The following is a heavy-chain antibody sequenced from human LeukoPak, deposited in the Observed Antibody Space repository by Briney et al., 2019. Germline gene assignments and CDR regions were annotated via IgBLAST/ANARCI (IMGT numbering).Heavy chain of an antibody. CDR1: GFTFSDYY. CDR2: ISSSGRNI. V-gene: IGHV3-11*04. Sequence: GGSLRLSRAASGFTFSDYYMIWIRQAPGKGLECVSYISSSGRNIYYADSVKGRFTISRDNAKKSLYLQMNSLRAEDTAVYYCARHVVGVGFDYWGQGTLVTVSS. CDR3: ARHVVGVGFDY. J-gene: IGHJ4*02. D-gene: IGHD3-22*01.